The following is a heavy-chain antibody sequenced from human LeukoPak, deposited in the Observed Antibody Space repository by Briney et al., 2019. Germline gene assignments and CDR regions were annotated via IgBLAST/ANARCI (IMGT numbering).Heavy chain of an antibody. CDR1: GYXFTGYY. J-gene: IGHJ6*02. V-gene: IGHV1-2*02. CDR2: INPNSGGT. D-gene: IGHD1-26*01. CDR3: AKDLLMGNYYYGMDV. Sequence: ASVKVSCKASGYXFTGYYIYWVRQAPGQGLEWMGWINPNSGGTNYAQKFQGRVTMTRDTSISTVYMELSRLRSDDTALYYCAKDLLMGNYYYGMDVWGQGTTVTVS.